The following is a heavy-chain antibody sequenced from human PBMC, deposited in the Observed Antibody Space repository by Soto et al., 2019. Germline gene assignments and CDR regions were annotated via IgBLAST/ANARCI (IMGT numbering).Heavy chain of an antibody. CDR1: GFTFSSYG. D-gene: IGHD3-3*01. Sequence: QVQLVESGGGVVQPGRSLRLSCAASGFTFSSYGMHWVRQAPGKGLEWVADISYDGSNKYYADSVKGRFTIARDNSRHTLFLQMNSLRAEDTAVYYCAKSPGGYYSFDIWGQGTMVTVSS. V-gene: IGHV3-30*18. CDR2: ISYDGSNK. J-gene: IGHJ3*02. CDR3: AKSPGGYYSFDI.